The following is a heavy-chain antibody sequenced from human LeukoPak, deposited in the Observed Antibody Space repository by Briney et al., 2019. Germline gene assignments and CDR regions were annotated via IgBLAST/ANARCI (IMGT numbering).Heavy chain of an antibody. Sequence: ASVKVSCKASGYSFTSYGIYWVRQAPGQGLEWMGWISGNKGNTNYAHKIQARVTMTTDTSTSTAYMELRNLRSDDTAVYYCARGIDFGVVSPTLDYHGMGVWGQGTTVTVSS. CDR2: ISGNKGNT. CDR1: GYSFTSYG. V-gene: IGHV1-18*01. CDR3: ARGIDFGVVSPTLDYHGMGV. D-gene: IGHD3-3*01. J-gene: IGHJ6*02.